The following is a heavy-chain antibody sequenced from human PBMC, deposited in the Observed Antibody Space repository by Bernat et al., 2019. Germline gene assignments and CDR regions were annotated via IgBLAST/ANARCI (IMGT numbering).Heavy chain of an antibody. J-gene: IGHJ4*02. CDR3: ARGGVTFGGVIAQ. Sequence: EVQLVESGGGLVQPGGSLRLSCAASGFTFNTLWMYWVRQAPGKGLGWLSRINGDGSYTTYAESVKGRFTLSRDNAKDTLYLQMNSLRAEDTAVYYCARGGVTFGGVIAQWGQGTLVTVSS. CDR2: INGDGSYT. V-gene: IGHV3-74*01. D-gene: IGHD3-16*02. CDR1: GFTFNTLW.